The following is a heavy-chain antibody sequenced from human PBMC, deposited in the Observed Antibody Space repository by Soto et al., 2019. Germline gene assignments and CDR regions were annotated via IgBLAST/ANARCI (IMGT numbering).Heavy chain of an antibody. V-gene: IGHV1-69*13. CDR3: ASNKGIVLVPAYPN. Sequence: SVKVSCKASGGTFSSYAISWVRQAPGQGLEWMGGIIPIFGTANYAQKFQGRVTITADESTSTAYMELSSLRSEDTAVYYCASNKGIVLVPAYPNWGQGTLVTVSS. CDR2: IIPIFGTA. J-gene: IGHJ4*02. CDR1: GGTFSSYA. D-gene: IGHD2-2*01.